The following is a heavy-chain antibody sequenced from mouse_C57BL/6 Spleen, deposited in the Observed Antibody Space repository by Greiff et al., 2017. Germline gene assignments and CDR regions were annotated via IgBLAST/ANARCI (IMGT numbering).Heavy chain of an antibody. D-gene: IGHD1-1*01. J-gene: IGHJ2*01. Sequence: EVQLQQSGPGLVKPSQSLSLTCSVTGYSITSGYYWNWIRQFPGNKLEWMGYISYDGSNNYNPSLKNRISITRDTSKNQFFLKLNSVTTEDTATYYCAREDDYGPDYWGQGTTLTVSS. V-gene: IGHV3-6*01. CDR1: GYSITSGYY. CDR2: ISYDGSN. CDR3: AREDDYGPDY.